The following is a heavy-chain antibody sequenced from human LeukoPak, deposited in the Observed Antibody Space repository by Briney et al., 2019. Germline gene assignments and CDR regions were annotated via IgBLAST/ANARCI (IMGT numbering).Heavy chain of an antibody. CDR2: ISSSSSYI. CDR1: GFTFSSYS. Sequence: GGSLRLSCAASGFTFSSYSMNWVRQAPGKGLEWVSSISSSSSYIYYADSVKGRITISRDNAKNSLYLQMNSLRAEDTAVYYCARLYYDSRGNWFDPWGQGTLVTVSS. CDR3: ARLYYDSRGNWFDP. J-gene: IGHJ5*02. D-gene: IGHD3-22*01. V-gene: IGHV3-21*01.